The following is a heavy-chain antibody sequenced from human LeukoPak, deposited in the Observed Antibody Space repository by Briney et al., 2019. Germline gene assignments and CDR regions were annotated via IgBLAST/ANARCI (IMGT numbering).Heavy chain of an antibody. J-gene: IGHJ3*02. V-gene: IGHV1-69*01. CDR2: IPIFGTA. Sequence: IPIFGTANYAQKFQGRVTITADESTRTAYMELSSLRSEDTAVYYCASGSKYYDSSGDAFDIWGQGTMVTVSS. CDR3: ASGSKYYDSSGDAFDI. D-gene: IGHD3-22*01.